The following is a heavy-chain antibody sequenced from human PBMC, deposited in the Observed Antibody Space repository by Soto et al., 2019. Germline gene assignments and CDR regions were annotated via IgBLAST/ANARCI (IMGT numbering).Heavy chain of an antibody. V-gene: IGHV1-18*01. CDR3: ARDVGYGLINY. D-gene: IGHD5-18*01. J-gene: IGHJ4*02. CDR2: SNAYNGNT. Sequence: QVQLVQSGAEVKKPGASVKVSCKASGYTFTSYGISWVRQAPGQGLEWMGWSNAYNGNTNYAQKLQGRVTMTTDTPTSTAYMELRSLSSDDTAVYYCARDVGYGLINYWGQGTLVPVSS. CDR1: GYTFTSYG.